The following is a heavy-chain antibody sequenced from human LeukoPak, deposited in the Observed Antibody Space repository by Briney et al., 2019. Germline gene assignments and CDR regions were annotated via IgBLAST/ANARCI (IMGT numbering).Heavy chain of an antibody. CDR3: AKLIVVVTATGIDY. J-gene: IGHJ4*02. V-gene: IGHV3-23*01. CDR1: GFTFGSYA. D-gene: IGHD2-21*02. CDR2: ISGSGGST. Sequence: GGSLRLSCAASGFTFGSYAMSWVRQAPGKGLEWVSAISGSGGSTYYADSVKGRFPISRDNSKNTLYLQMNSLRAEDTAVYYCAKLIVVVTATGIDYWGQGTLVTVSS.